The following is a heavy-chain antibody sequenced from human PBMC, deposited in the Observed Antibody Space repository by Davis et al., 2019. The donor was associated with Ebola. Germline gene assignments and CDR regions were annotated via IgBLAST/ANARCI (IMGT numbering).Heavy chain of an antibody. D-gene: IGHD6-19*01. V-gene: IGHV3-64*01. CDR3: ARYAVAGTRGYFDY. Sequence: PGGSLRLSCAASGFTFTNYAMHWVRQAPGQVLEYVSAISSNGISTYYANSVKGRFTISRDNSKNTLYLQMGSLRAEDMAVYFCARYAVAGTRGYFDYWGQGTLVTVSS. J-gene: IGHJ4*02. CDR1: GFTFTNYA. CDR2: ISSNGIST.